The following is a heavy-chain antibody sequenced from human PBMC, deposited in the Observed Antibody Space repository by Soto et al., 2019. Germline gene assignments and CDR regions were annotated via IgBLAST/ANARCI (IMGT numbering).Heavy chain of an antibody. Sequence: GGSLRLSCAASGFTFSSYSMNWVRQAPGKGLEWVSYISSSSSTIYYADSVKGRFTISRDNAKNSLYLQMNSLRDEDTAVYYCERKMGADYYYYGMDVWGQGTTVTVSS. CDR3: ERKMGADYYYYGMDV. D-gene: IGHD1-26*01. CDR2: ISSSSSTI. CDR1: GFTFSSYS. V-gene: IGHV3-48*02. J-gene: IGHJ6*02.